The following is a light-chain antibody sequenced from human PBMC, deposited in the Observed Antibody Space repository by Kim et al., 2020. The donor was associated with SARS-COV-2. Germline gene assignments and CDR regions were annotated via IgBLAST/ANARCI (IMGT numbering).Light chain of an antibody. Sequence: GRRVTISCTGSSSNFGRNAASWYQQLPGTAPKLLIYHNDQRPSGVPDRFSGSKSATSASLAISGLQSDDEGDYYCAAWDDTLNGEVFGGGTQLTVL. CDR1: SSNFGRNA. V-gene: IGLV1-44*01. J-gene: IGLJ2*01. CDR2: HND. CDR3: AAWDDTLNGEV.